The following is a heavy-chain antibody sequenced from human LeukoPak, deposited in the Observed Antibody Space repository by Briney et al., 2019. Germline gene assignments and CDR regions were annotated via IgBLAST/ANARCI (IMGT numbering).Heavy chain of an antibody. V-gene: IGHV1-69*13. CDR3: ATGPLITMVRRVTKINWFDP. J-gene: IGHJ5*02. CDR2: IIPIFGTA. Sequence: AASVKVSCKASGGTFSSYAISWVRQAPGQGLEWMGGIIPIFGTANYAQKFQGRVTITADESTSTAYMELSSLRSEDTAVYYCATGPLITMVRRVTKINWFDPWGQGTLVTVSS. D-gene: IGHD3-10*01. CDR1: GGTFSSYA.